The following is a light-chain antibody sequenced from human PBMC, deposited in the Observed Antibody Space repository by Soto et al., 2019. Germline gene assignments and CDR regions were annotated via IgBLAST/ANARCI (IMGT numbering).Light chain of an antibody. Sequence: IHITPSPSSLSSSVGDSVPIPCRASQSISSSVNWYQQKAGKAPNLLIYTASNLESGVPSRFSGSGSGTDFTLTISSLQPEDFATYFCQQSYSRPRAFGEGTKVDIK. V-gene: IGKV1-39*01. CDR1: QSISSS. CDR3: QQSYSRPRA. J-gene: IGKJ1*01. CDR2: TAS.